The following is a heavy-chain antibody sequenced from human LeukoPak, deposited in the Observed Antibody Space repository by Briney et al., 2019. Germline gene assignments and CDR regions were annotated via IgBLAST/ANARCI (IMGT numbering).Heavy chain of an antibody. CDR1: GFTFSSYA. V-gene: IGHV3-23*01. CDR3: AKSENYDFWSGQVWDY. D-gene: IGHD3-3*01. Sequence: GGSLRLSCAASGFTFSSYAMSWVRQAPGKGLEWVSAISGSGGSTYYADSVKGRFTISRDNSKNTLYLQMNSLRAEDTAVYYCAKSENYDFWSGQVWDYWGQGTLVTVSS. CDR2: ISGSGGST. J-gene: IGHJ4*02.